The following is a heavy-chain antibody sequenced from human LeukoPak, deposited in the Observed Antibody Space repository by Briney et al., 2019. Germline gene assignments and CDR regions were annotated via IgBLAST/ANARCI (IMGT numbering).Heavy chain of an antibody. CDR3: AKPGIAAAATGDYFDY. CDR2: ISYDGSNK. Sequence: PGGSLRLSCAASGFTFSSYAMHWVRQAPGKGLEWVAVISYDGSNKYYADSVKGRFTISRDNSKNTLYLQMNSLRAEDTAVYYCAKPGIAAAATGDYFDYWGQGTLVTVSS. D-gene: IGHD6-13*01. J-gene: IGHJ4*02. V-gene: IGHV3-30*04. CDR1: GFTFSSYA.